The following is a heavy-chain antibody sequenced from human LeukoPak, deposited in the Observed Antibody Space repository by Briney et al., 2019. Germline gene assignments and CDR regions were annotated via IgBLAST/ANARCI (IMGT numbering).Heavy chain of an antibody. V-gene: IGHV1-18*01. CDR3: ARDQGGNDFWSGYSYYYYGMDV. CDR1: GYTFTSYG. D-gene: IGHD3-3*01. CDR2: ISAYNGNT. J-gene: IGHJ6*02. Sequence: ASVKVSCKASGYTFTSYGISWVRQAPGQGLEWMGWISAYNGNTNYAQKLQGRVTMTTDTSTSTAYMELRSLRSDDTAVHYCARDQGGNDFWSGYSYYYYGMDVWGQGTTVTVSS.